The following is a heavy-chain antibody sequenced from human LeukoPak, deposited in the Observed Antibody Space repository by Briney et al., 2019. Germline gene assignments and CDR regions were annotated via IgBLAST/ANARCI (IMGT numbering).Heavy chain of an antibody. V-gene: IGHV4-34*01. D-gene: IGHD3-16*02. CDR1: GGSFSGYY. Sequence: PSETLSLTCAVYGGSFSGYYWSWIRQPPGKGLEWIGEINHSGSTNYNPSLKSRVTISVDTSKNQFSLKLSSVTAADTAVHYCARGVYDYVWGSYRKPHFDYWGQGTLVTVSS. CDR2: INHSGST. J-gene: IGHJ4*02. CDR3: ARGVYDYVWGSYRKPHFDY.